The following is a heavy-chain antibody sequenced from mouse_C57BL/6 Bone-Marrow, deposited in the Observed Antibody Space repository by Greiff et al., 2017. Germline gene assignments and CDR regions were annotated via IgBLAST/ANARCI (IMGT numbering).Heavy chain of an antibody. Sequence: EVQVVESGPGLVKPSQSLSLTCSVTGYSITSCYYWYWIRQYPGNKLEWMGYISYAGSNNYNPSLKNRISITRDTSKNQFFLKLNSVTTEDTATYYCARERITAVVDWYFDDWGTGTPVTVSS. CDR3: ARERITAVVDWYFDD. CDR2: ISYAGSN. V-gene: IGHV3-6*01. J-gene: IGHJ1*03. D-gene: IGHD1-1*01. CDR1: GYSITSCYY.